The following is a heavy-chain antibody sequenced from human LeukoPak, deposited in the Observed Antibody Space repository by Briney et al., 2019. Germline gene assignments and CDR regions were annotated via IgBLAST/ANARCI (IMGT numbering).Heavy chain of an antibody. CDR2: IIPIFGTA. CDR3: ARDQQWELLWYYYGMDV. D-gene: IGHD1-26*01. J-gene: IGHJ6*02. CDR1: GGTFSSYA. V-gene: IGHV1-69*05. Sequence: ASVKVSCKASGGTFSSYAISWVRQAPGQGLEWMGGIIPIFGTANYAQKFQGRVTITTDESTSTAYMELGSLRSDDTAVYYCARDQQWELLWYYYGMDVWGQGTTVTVSS.